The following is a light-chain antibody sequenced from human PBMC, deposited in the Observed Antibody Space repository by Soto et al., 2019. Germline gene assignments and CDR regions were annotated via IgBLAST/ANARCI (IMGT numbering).Light chain of an antibody. J-gene: IGLJ3*02. CDR3: ETWDSNTHTV. Sequence: QAVVTQSSSASASLGSSVKLTCTLSSGHSSYIIAWHQQQPGKAPRYLMKLEGSGSYNKGSGVPDRFSGSSSGADRYLTXXXXXXXXXXXXYCETWDSNTHTVFGGGTKL. V-gene: IGLV4-60*02. CDR2: LEGSGSY. CDR1: SGHSSYI.